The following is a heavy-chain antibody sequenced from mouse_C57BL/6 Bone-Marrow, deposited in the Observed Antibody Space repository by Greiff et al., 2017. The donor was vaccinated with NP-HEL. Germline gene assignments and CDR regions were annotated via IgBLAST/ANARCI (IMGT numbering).Heavy chain of an antibody. D-gene: IGHD1-1*01. J-gene: IGHJ4*01. CDR1: GFTFSDFY. CDR2: SRNKANDYTT. V-gene: IGHV7-1*01. CDR3: ARYSRGYYGSSYDYAMDY. Sequence: EVMLVESGGGLVQSGRSLRLSCATSGFTFSDFYMEWVRQAQGKGLEWIAASRNKANDYTTEYSASVKGRFIVSRDTSQRILYLQMNALRAEDTAIYYCARYSRGYYGSSYDYAMDYWGQGTSVTVSS.